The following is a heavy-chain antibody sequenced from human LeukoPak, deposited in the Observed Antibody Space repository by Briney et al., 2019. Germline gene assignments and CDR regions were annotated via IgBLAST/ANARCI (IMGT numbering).Heavy chain of an antibody. CDR3: VKDSPPWYSGSPPAY. Sequence: GGSLRLSCAASGFTFSSYWMSWVRQAPGKGLEWVANINKDGGEKYYVDSVKGRFTISRDNAKNSLYLQMNSLRADDTAVYYCVKDSPPWYSGSPPAYWGQGTLVTVSS. V-gene: IGHV3-7*03. CDR1: GFTFSSYW. J-gene: IGHJ4*02. D-gene: IGHD1-26*01. CDR2: INKDGGEK.